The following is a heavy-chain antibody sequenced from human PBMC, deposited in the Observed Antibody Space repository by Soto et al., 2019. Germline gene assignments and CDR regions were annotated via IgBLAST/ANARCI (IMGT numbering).Heavy chain of an antibody. V-gene: IGHV1-69*01. J-gene: IGHJ6*02. D-gene: IGHD3-22*01. Sequence: QVQLVQSGAEVKKPGSSVKVSCKASGGTFSSYAISWVRQAPGQGLEWMGGIIPIFGTANYAQKFQGRVTITADDSTSTAHMELSSLRSEDTAVYYCARGDYYDRSGYYYYYYGMDVWGQGTTVTVSS. CDR2: IIPIFGTA. CDR1: GGTFSSYA. CDR3: ARGDYYDRSGYYYYYYGMDV.